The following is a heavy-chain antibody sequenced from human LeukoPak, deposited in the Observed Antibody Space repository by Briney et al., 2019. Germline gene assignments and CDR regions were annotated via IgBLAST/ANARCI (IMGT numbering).Heavy chain of an antibody. V-gene: IGHV4-59*01. D-gene: IGHD3-3*01. CDR2: AYYSGST. CDR3: VRSDDFWSGYYGY. J-gene: IGHJ4*02. Sequence: SETLSLTCTVSGGSIRSYYWSWIRQPPGKGLEWIGYAYYSGSTNYNPSLKSRVTISVDTSKNQFSLKLSSVTAADTAVYYCVRSDDFWSGYYGYWGQGTLVTVSS. CDR1: GGSIRSYY.